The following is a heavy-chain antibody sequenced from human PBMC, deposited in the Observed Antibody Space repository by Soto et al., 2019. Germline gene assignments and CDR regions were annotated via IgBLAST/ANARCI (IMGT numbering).Heavy chain of an antibody. D-gene: IGHD3-22*01. V-gene: IGHV3-30-3*01. CDR2: ISYDGSNK. J-gene: IGHJ4*02. CDR1: GFTFSSYA. CDR3: AKEWVYDSSGWSFDY. Sequence: GGSLRLSCAASGFTFSSYAMHWVRQAPGKGLEWVAVISYDGSNKYYADSVKGRFTISRDNSKNTLYLQMNSLRAEDTAVYYCAKEWVYDSSGWSFDYWGQGTQVTVSS.